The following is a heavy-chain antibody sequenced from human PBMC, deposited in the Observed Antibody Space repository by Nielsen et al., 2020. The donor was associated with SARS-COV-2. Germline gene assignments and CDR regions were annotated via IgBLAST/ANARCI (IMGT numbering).Heavy chain of an antibody. CDR3: ARAPSEWLRLQSWFDP. V-gene: IGHV1-8*01. D-gene: IGHD5-12*01. CDR1: GYTFTSYD. J-gene: IGHJ5*02. Sequence: ASVKVSCKASGYTFTSYDINWVRQATGQGLEWMGWMNPNSGNTGYAQKFQGRVTMTRNTSISTAYMELSSLRSEDTAVYYCARAPSEWLRLQSWFDPWGQGTLVTVSS. CDR2: MNPNSGNT.